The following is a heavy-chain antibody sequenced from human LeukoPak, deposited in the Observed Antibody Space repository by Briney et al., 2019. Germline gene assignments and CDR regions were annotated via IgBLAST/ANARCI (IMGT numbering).Heavy chain of an antibody. CDR3: AREGPTIAAAGFDY. V-gene: IGHV4-31*03. D-gene: IGHD6-13*01. J-gene: IGHJ4*02. CDR1: GGSISSGGYY. CDR2: IYYSGST. Sequence: SETLSLTCTVSGGSISSGGYYWSWIRQHPGKGLEWIGYIYYSGSTYYNPSLKSRVTISVDTSKNQFSLKLSSVTAADTAVYYCAREGPTIAAAGFDYWGQGTLVTVSS.